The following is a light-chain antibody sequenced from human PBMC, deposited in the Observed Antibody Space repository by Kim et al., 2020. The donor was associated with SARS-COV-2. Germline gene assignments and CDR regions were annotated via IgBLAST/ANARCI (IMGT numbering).Light chain of an antibody. CDR3: QQSYSTPRT. CDR1: QSIRTY. Sequence: DIQMTQSPSSLSTSVGARVTITCRASQSIRTYLNWYQQKPGKAPKLLIYAASSLQSGVQSRFSGSGSGTDFTLTINSLQPEDFATYYCQQSYSTPRTFGQGTKLEI. V-gene: IGKV1-39*01. J-gene: IGKJ2*01. CDR2: AAS.